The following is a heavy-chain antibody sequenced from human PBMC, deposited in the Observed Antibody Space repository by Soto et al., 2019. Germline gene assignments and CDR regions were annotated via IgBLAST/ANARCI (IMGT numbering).Heavy chain of an antibody. V-gene: IGHV3-64*02. CDR3: ARAARRSYYFDY. CDR1: GFTFSSYA. Sequence: GGSLRLSCAASGFTFSSYAMHWVRQAPGKGLEYVSAISSNGGSTYYADSVKGRFTISRDNSKNTLYLQMGSLRAEDMAVYYCARAARRSYYFDYWGQGTLVTVSS. J-gene: IGHJ4*02. CDR2: ISSNGGST. D-gene: IGHD6-6*01.